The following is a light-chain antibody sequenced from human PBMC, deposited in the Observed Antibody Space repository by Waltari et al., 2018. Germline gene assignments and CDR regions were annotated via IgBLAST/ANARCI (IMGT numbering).Light chain of an antibody. V-gene: IGLV2-23*02. CDR1: PRNIGDYYL. CDR2: YVT. Sequence: QSALTPPASVSGSPGQSITIPCPATPRNIGDYYLLSCFQHHPGNVPELVMYYVTKRPSGISDRFSGSKSGNTASLTISALQADDEADYYCCSYSTSGSWMFGGGTKVTVL. J-gene: IGLJ3*02. CDR3: CSYSTSGSWM.